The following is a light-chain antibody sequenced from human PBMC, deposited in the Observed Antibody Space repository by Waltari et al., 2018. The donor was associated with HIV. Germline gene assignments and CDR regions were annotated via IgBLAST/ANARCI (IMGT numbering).Light chain of an antibody. J-gene: IGLJ3*02. V-gene: IGLV3-25*03. CDR1: SLPKKS. Sequence: SYDLPHTPSVSVSPGQTGRINRHRGSLPKKSSSWYRQKAGQAPVLLIYEDIQRPSGIPERISGSGSGTGITLTISGVQAEDEADYFCQSTDYDGTWVFGGGTKLTVL. CDR3: QSTDYDGTWV. CDR2: EDI.